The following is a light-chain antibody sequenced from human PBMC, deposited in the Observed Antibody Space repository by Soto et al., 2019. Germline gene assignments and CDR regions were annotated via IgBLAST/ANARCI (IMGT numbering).Light chain of an antibody. CDR1: TSDVGTYNY. CDR2: EVS. J-gene: IGLJ1*01. Sequence: QSALTQPASVSGSPGQSITITCTGTTSDVGTYNYVSWYQQHPGKAPQRIIYEVSNRPSGVSNRFSGSKSGNTASLTISGLQADDEADYYCSSYTSSTTFHVFGTGTKLTVL. CDR3: SSYTSSTTFHV. V-gene: IGLV2-14*01.